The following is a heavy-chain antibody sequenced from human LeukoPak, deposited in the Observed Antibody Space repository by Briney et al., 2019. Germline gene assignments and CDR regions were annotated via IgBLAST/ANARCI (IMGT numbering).Heavy chain of an antibody. Sequence: PSETLSLTCTVSGGSISSYYWSWIRQPPGKGLEWVGYIYYSGSTNYNPSLKSRVTISVDTSKNQFSLKLSSVTAADTAVYYCARDRWGGVRGVIAEDWGQGTLVTVSS. D-gene: IGHD3-10*02. V-gene: IGHV4-59*12. CDR1: GGSISSYY. CDR3: ARDRWGGVRGVIAED. J-gene: IGHJ4*02. CDR2: IYYSGST.